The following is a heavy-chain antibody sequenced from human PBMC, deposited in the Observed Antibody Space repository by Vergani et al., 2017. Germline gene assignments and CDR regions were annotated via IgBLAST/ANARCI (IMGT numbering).Heavy chain of an antibody. V-gene: IGHV3-48*02. CDR1: GFTFSSYS. Sequence: EVQLVESGGGLVQPGGSLRLSCAASGFTFSSYSMNWVRQAPGKGLEWVSYISSSSSTIYYADSVKGRFTISRDTAKNSLYLQMNSLRDEDTAGYYCARALQDRLGYCSGGSCQDFDYWGQGTLVTVSS. CDR3: ARALQDRLGYCSGGSCQDFDY. CDR2: ISSSSSTI. D-gene: IGHD2-15*01. J-gene: IGHJ4*02.